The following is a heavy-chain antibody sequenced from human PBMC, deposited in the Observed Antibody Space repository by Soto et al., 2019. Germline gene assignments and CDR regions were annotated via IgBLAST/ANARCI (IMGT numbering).Heavy chain of an antibody. CDR1: GFTFNTYG. D-gene: IGHD2-2*01. Sequence: PGGSLRLSCAASGFTFNTYGMHWVRQAPGKGLEWVAVISYDGSEKYCVDSVKGRFTISKDNSKNTLYLQMNSLRPEDTAVYYCAKSPNFYCSSPNRHKSYFDHWGQGTGVTVS. CDR2: ISYDGSEK. V-gene: IGHV3-30*18. CDR3: AKSPNFYCSSPNRHKSYFDH. J-gene: IGHJ4*02.